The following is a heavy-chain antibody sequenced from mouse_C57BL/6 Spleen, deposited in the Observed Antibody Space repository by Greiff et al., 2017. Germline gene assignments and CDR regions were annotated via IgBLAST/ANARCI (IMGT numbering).Heavy chain of an antibody. CDR1: GYTFTSYW. V-gene: IGHV1-50*01. D-gene: IGHD2-2*01. Sequence: QVQLQQPGAELVKPGASVKLSCKASGYTFTSYWMRWVKQRPGQGLEWIGEIDPSDSYTNYNQKFKGKATLTVDTSSSTAYMQLSSLTSEDSAVYYCAGRGYDFGFAYWGQGTLVTVAA. CDR3: AGRGYDFGFAY. CDR2: IDPSDSYT. J-gene: IGHJ3*01.